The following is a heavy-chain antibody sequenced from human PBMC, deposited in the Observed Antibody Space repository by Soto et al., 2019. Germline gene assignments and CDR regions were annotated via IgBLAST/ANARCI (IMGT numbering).Heavy chain of an antibody. CDR3: ARTGASRGVPYASLNDKYQLLWGLGY. CDR2: INAGNGNT. J-gene: IGHJ4*02. V-gene: IGHV1-3*01. Sequence: ASVKVSCKASGYTFTSYAMHWVRQAPGQRLEWMGWINAGNGNTKYSQKFQGRVTITRDTSASTAYMELSSLRSEDTAVYYCARTGASRGVPYASLNDKYQLLWGLGYWGQGTLVTVSS. CDR1: GYTFTSYA. D-gene: IGHD2-2*01.